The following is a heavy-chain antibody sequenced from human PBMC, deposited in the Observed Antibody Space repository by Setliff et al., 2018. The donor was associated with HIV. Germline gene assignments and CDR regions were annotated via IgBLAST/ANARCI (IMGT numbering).Heavy chain of an antibody. CDR2: INPNSGGT. V-gene: IGHV1-2*06. CDR3: ATKVHCTNGVCLDAFDT. D-gene: IGHD2-8*01. Sequence: ASVKVSCKASGYTFTSYYMHWVRQAPGQGLEWMGRINPNSGGTNYAQKFQGRVTMTRDTSISTAHMELSRLRSDDTAVYYCATKVHCTNGVCLDAFDTWGQGTMVTVSS. J-gene: IGHJ3*02. CDR1: GYTFTSYY.